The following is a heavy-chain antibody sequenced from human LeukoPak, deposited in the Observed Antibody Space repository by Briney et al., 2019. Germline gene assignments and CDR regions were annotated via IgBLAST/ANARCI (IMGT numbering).Heavy chain of an antibody. CDR3: ARTVLTTVTTSGLPGVPDLDY. Sequence: ASVKVSCQASGYTFTGYHMHWVRQAPGQGLAWMGWNNPNSGGTNYAQKFQGRVTMTRDTSISTAYMELSRLRSDDTDVYYCARTVLTTVTTSGLPGVPDLDYWGQGTLVTVSS. D-gene: IGHD4-11*01. V-gene: IGHV1-2*02. CDR2: NNPNSGGT. CDR1: GYTFTGYH. J-gene: IGHJ4*02.